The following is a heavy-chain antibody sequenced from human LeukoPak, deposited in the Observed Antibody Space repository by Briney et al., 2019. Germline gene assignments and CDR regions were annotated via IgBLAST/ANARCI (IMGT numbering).Heavy chain of an antibody. CDR3: ARFASRWFGEYLSDAFDI. CDR2: IYTSGST. V-gene: IGHV4-4*07. Sequence: SETLSLTCTVSGGSISSYYWSWIRQPAGKGLEWIGRIYTSGSTNYNPSLKSRVTMSVDTSKNQFSLKLSSVTAADTAVYYCARFASRWFGEYLSDAFDIWGQGAMVTVSS. CDR1: GGSISSYY. D-gene: IGHD3-10*01. J-gene: IGHJ3*02.